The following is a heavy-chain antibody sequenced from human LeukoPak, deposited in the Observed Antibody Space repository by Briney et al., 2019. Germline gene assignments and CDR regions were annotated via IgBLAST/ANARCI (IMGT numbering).Heavy chain of an antibody. Sequence: PGGSLRLSCAASGFSFSSSAMSWVRQAPGKGLEWVSGISGRGSNTYYAKSVRGRFTISRDDSKNPLYLQMRSLRAEDTALYYCAKAGGFPLDYWGQGTLVTVSS. CDR3: AKAGGFPLDY. D-gene: IGHD5-12*01. J-gene: IGHJ4*02. CDR1: GFSFSSSA. V-gene: IGHV3-23*01. CDR2: ISGRGSNT.